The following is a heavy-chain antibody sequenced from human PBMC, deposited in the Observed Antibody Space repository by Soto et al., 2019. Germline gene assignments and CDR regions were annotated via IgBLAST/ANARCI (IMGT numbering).Heavy chain of an antibody. Sequence: SETLSLTCNVSGGSISDSSNYWGWIRQPPGKGLELIGTISYSGGTYYNPSLKSRVTMSVDTSTNQFSLKLTSLTATDTAVYYSVSVVYTGTYRGRTDDRGPGILVTVS. J-gene: IGHJ4*02. CDR1: GGSISDSSNY. V-gene: IGHV4-39*01. D-gene: IGHD1-26*01. CDR2: ISYSGGT. CDR3: VSVVYTGTYRGRTDD.